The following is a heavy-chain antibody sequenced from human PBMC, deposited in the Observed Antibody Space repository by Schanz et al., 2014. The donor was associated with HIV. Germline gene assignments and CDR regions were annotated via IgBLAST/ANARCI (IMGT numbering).Heavy chain of an antibody. J-gene: IGHJ5*02. Sequence: QVQLVQSGAEVKKPGSSVKVSCKASGGTFSSYAISWVRQAPGQGLEWMGGIIPIFGTTNYAQKFQGRVTITADESTSTAYMELSSLRSEDTAVYYCARARAKIEGRPVGNWFDPWGQGTLVTVSS. CDR2: IIPIFGTT. V-gene: IGHV1-69*01. CDR3: ARARAKIEGRPVGNWFDP. CDR1: GGTFSSYA. D-gene: IGHD6-6*01.